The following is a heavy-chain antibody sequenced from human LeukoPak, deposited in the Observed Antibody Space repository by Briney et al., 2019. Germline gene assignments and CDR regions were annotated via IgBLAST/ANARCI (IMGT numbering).Heavy chain of an antibody. CDR3: ARDYGGSYGPLGY. CDR2: ISSSSSYI. J-gene: IGHJ4*02. CDR1: GFTFSSYS. V-gene: IGHV3-21*01. Sequence: PGGSLRLSCAASGFTFSSYSMNWVRQAPGKGLEWVSSISSSSSYIYYADSVKGRFTISRDNAKNSLYLQMNSLRAEDTAVYYCARDYGGSYGPLGYWGQGTLVTVSS. D-gene: IGHD1-26*01.